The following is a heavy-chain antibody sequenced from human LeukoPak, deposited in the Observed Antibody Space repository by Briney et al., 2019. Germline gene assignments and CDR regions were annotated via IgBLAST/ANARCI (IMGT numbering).Heavy chain of an antibody. CDR3: ASGLVGGSFDY. V-gene: IGHV3-33*03. CDR2: IWYDGSNR. J-gene: IGHJ4*02. D-gene: IGHD3-10*01. Sequence: GGSLRLSCAASGFSFKTYGMHWVRQAPGKGLEWVAIIWYDGSNRFYADSVKGRFTISRDNSKGTLYLQMNTLRAENTAVYFCASGLVGGSFDYWGQGTLVTVSS. CDR1: GFSFKTYG.